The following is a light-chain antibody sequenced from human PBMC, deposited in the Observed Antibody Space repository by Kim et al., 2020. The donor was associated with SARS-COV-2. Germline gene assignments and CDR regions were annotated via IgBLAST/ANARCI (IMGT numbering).Light chain of an antibody. V-gene: IGLV3-21*04. J-gene: IGLJ1*01. CDR1: NIGSKS. CDR2: YDS. Sequence: SYELTQPPSVSVAPGKTARITCGGNNIGSKSVHWYQQKPGQAPVLVIYYDSDRPSGIPERFSGFNSGNSATLTISRVEAGDEADYYCQVWDSSSEHLYVFGTGTKVTVL. CDR3: QVWDSSSEHLYV.